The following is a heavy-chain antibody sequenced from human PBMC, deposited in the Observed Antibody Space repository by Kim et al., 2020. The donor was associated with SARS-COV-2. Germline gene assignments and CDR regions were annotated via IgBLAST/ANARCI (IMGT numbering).Heavy chain of an antibody. CDR1: GFTFTSSA. J-gene: IGHJ4*02. V-gene: IGHV1-58*01. D-gene: IGHD1-26*01. CDR3: AAALGYSGINGGDY. Sequence: SVKVSCKASGFTFTSSAVQWVRQARGQRLEWIGWIVVGSGNTNYAQKFQERVTITRDMSTSTAYMELSSLRSEDTAVYYCAAALGYSGINGGDYWGQGTLVTVSS. CDR2: IVVGSGNT.